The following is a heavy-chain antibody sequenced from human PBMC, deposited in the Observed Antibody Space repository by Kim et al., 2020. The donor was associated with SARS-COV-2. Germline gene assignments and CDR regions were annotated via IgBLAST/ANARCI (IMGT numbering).Heavy chain of an antibody. D-gene: IGHD3-16*02. CDR3: ARDASEGPFGGVIVLDTMPDY. CDR2: IWYDGSNK. CDR1: GFTFSSYG. Sequence: GGSLRLSCAASGFTFSSYGMHWVRQAPGKGLEWVAVIWYDGSNKYYADSVKGRFTISRDNSKNTLYLQMNSLRAEDTAVYYCARDASEGPFGGVIVLDTMPDYWGQGTLVTVSS. J-gene: IGHJ4*02. V-gene: IGHV3-33*01.